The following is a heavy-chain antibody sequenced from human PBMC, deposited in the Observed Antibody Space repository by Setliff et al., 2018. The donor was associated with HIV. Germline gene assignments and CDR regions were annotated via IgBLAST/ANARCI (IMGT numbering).Heavy chain of an antibody. Sequence: SETLSLTCAVYGGSFSGYYWSWIRQPPGKGLEWIGEINHDRTTNYNPSLKSRVTISVDTSKNQFSLELTSVTAADTAIYYCARQAIATRSFDYWGQGTLVTISS. CDR2: INHDRTT. CDR3: ARQAIATRSFDY. J-gene: IGHJ4*02. V-gene: IGHV4-34*01. D-gene: IGHD6-13*01. CDR1: GGSFSGYY.